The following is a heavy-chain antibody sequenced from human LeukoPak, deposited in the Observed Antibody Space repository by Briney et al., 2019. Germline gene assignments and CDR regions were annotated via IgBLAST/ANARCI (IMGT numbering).Heavy chain of an antibody. D-gene: IGHD3-3*01. CDR2: ISYDGSNK. J-gene: IGHJ4*02. Sequence: GGSRRLSCAASGFTFSSYAMHWVRQAPGKGLERVAVISYDGSNKYYADSVKGRFTISRDNSKNTLYLQMNSLRAEDTAVYYCARERQNKDFWSGGDYWGQGTLVTVSS. V-gene: IGHV3-30-3*01. CDR1: GFTFSSYA. CDR3: ARERQNKDFWSGGDY.